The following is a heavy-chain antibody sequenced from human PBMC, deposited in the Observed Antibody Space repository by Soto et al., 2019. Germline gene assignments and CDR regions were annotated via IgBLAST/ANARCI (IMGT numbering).Heavy chain of an antibody. Sequence: SETLSLTCTVSGGSISSGGYFWSWVRQHPGKGLEWIGNIYYSGRTYYNPSLKSRVTISVDTSKNQFSLKLSSVTAADTAVYYCARFAREENPKVGSWYYFDYWGQGTRVSVSS. CDR1: GGSISSGGYF. CDR2: IYYSGRT. CDR3: ARFAREENPKVGSWYYFDY. V-gene: IGHV4-31*03. J-gene: IGHJ4*02. D-gene: IGHD6-13*01.